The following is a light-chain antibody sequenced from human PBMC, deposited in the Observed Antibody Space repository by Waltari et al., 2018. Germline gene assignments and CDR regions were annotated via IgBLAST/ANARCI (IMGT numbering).Light chain of an antibody. V-gene: IGLV1-44*01. J-gene: IGLJ1*01. CDR1: SSNIGSNT. Sequence: QSVLTQPPSASGTPGQRVTISCSGRSSNIGSNTGNWYQQLPGTAPKLLIYSNNQRPSGVPARFSGSKSGTSASLAISGLQSEDEADYYCAAWDDSLNGYVFGTGTKVTVL. CDR2: SNN. CDR3: AAWDDSLNGYV.